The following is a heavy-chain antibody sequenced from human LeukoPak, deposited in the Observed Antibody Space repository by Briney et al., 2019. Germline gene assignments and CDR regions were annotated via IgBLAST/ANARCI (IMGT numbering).Heavy chain of an antibody. V-gene: IGHV4-59*04. J-gene: IGHJ3*02. Sequence: PSETLSLTCTVSGGSISSYYWSWIRQPPGKGLEWIGYIYYSGGTYYNPSLKSRVTISVDTSKNQFSLKLSSVTAADTAVYYCAGPSDAFDIWGQGTMVTVSS. CDR1: GGSISSYY. CDR3: AGPSDAFDI. CDR2: IYYSGGT.